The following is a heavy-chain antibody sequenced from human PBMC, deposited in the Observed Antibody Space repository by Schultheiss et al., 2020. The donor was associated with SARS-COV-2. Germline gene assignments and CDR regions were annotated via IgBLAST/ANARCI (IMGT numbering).Heavy chain of an antibody. CDR3: ARYSSSDY. CDR2: IYYSGST. Sequence: GSLRLSCTVSGGSISSYYWSWIRQPPGKGLEWIGYIYYSGSTNYNPSLKSRVTISVDTSKNQFSLKLSSVTAADTAVYYCARYSSSDYWGQGTLVTVSS. CDR1: GGSISSYY. J-gene: IGHJ4*02. D-gene: IGHD6-13*01. V-gene: IGHV4-59*08.